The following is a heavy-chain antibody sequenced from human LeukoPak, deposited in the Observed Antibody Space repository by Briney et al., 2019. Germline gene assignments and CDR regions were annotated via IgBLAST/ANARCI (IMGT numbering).Heavy chain of an antibody. CDR1: GGSISSGGYS. D-gene: IGHD1-26*01. J-gene: IGHJ6*03. CDR3: ARDEYAGSQTGSDYYYMDV. CDR2: IYHSGST. Sequence: KPSQTLSLTCAVSGGSISSGGYSWSWIRQPPGKGLEWIGYIYHSGSTYYNPSLKSRVTISVDRSKNQFSLKLSSVTAADTAVYYCARDEYAGSQTGSDYYYMDVWGKGTTVTVSS. V-gene: IGHV4-30-2*01.